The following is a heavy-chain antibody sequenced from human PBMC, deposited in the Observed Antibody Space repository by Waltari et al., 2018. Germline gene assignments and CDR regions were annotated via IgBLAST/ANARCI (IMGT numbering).Heavy chain of an antibody. Sequence: QLQLQESGPGLVKPSETLSLTCTVSGGSISSSSYYWGWIRQPPGKGLEWIGGIYYSGSTYDNPSLKGRVTISVDTSKNQFSLKLSSVTAADTAVYYCARRDGSSTSCYGPLDVWGQGTTVTVSS. V-gene: IGHV4-39*01. J-gene: IGHJ6*02. CDR3: ARRDGSSTSCYGPLDV. CDR1: GGSISSSSYY. D-gene: IGHD2-2*01. CDR2: IYYSGST.